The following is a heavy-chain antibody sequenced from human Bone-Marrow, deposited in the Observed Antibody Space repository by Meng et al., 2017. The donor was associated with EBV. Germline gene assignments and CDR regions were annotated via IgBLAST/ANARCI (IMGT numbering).Heavy chain of an antibody. CDR1: GGSTSIGNW. V-gene: IGHV4-4*02. CDR3: ARGLAVAGTSLYYFDY. CDR2: IYHSGST. D-gene: IGHD6-19*01. Sequence: RDEPLPGLVDPAGTRSPPWAVSGGSTSIGNWWSWVRQPPGKGLEWIGEIYHSGSTNYNPSLKSRVTISVDKSKNQFSLKLSSVTAADTAVYYCARGLAVAGTSLYYFDYWGQGTLVTVSS. J-gene: IGHJ4*02.